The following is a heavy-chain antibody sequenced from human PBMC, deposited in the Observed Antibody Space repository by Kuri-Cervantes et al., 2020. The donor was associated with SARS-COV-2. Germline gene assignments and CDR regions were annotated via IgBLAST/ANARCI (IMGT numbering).Heavy chain of an antibody. D-gene: IGHD5-18*01. CDR2: ISGSGGST. Sequence: GGSLRLSCAASGFTFSNAWMSWVRQAPGKGLEWVSAISGSGGSTYYADSVKGRFTISRDNSKNTLYLQMNSLRAEDTAVYYCASESGYSYGYDYWGQGTLVTVSS. V-gene: IGHV3-23*01. J-gene: IGHJ4*02. CDR1: GFTFSNAW. CDR3: ASESGYSYGYDY.